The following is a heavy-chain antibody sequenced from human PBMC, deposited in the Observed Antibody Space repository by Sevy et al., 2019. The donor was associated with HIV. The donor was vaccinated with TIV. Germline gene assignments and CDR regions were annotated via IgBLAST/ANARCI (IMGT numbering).Heavy chain of an antibody. J-gene: IGHJ4*02. CDR1: GVSFSNAW. CDR3: TTDPAPCSDTSTYNDLCPDAY. V-gene: IGHV3-15*07. CDR2: IKCTIDGGPPP. D-gene: IGHD3-10*01. Sequence: GGSLRLSCAASGVSFSNAWMNWVRQAPGKGLEWVGHIKCTIDGGPPPRYAAPVSDRLTISKEYSSDTLYVHLQMNSLRTEDTAVYYCTTDPAPCSDTSTYNDLCPDAYWGQGTLVTVSS.